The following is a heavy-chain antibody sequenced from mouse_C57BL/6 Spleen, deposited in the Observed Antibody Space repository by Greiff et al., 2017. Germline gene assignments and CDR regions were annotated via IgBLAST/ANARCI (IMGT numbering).Heavy chain of an antibody. V-gene: IGHV7-3*01. CDR3: ARAIPRARDY. CDR1: GFTFTDYY. J-gene: IGHJ4*01. CDR2: IRNKANGYTT. Sequence: EVQRVESGGGLVQPGGSLSLSCAASGFTFTDYYMSWVRQPPGKALEWLGFIRNKANGYTTEYSASVKGRFTISRDNSQSILYLQMNALRAEDSATYYCARAIPRARDYWGQGTSVTVSS.